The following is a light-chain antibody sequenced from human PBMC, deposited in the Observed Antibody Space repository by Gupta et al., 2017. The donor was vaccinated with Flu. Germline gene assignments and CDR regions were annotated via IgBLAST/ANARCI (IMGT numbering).Light chain of an antibody. J-gene: IGKJ4*01. CDR2: GAS. Sequence: IVLTQSPGTLSWSPGESATLYCRASQSVSSTYLGWYQQKPGQAPRLLIYGASSRATGIPDRFSGSGSGTDFTLTISRLEPEDFAVYYCQQCGSSPLTFGGGTKVEI. CDR3: QQCGSSPLT. V-gene: IGKV3-20*01. CDR1: QSVSSTY.